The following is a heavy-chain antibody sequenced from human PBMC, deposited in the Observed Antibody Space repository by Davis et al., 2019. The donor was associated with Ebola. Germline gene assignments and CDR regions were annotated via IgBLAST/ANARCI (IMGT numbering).Heavy chain of an antibody. Sequence: PSETLSLTCAVSGGSISSSNWWSWVRQPPGKGLEWIGEIYHSGSTNYNPSLKSRVTISVDTSKNQFSLKLSSVTAADTAVYYCARALPRYCSGGSCYSLVFDYWGQGTLVTVSS. CDR3: ARALPRYCSGGSCYSLVFDY. V-gene: IGHV4-4*02. J-gene: IGHJ4*02. D-gene: IGHD2-15*01. CDR2: IYHSGST. CDR1: GGSISSSNW.